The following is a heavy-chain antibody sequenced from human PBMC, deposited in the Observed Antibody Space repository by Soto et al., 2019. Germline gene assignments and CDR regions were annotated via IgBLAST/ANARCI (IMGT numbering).Heavy chain of an antibody. V-gene: IGHV3-23*01. Sequence: QLLQSGGGLVQPGGSLTLSCAASGFTFGTADMSWVRQAPGEGLEWVSTIDGSGGMTYYADSVKGRFTISRDNSRTTGYLQMNILRGDDTALYYCVKNSGWFKTWGQGALVSVSS. CDR1: GFTFGTAD. CDR3: VKNSGWFKT. CDR2: IDGSGGMT. J-gene: IGHJ5*02. D-gene: IGHD3-10*01.